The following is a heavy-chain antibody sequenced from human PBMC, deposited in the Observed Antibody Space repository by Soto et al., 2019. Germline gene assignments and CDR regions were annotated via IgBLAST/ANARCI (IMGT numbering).Heavy chain of an antibody. V-gene: IGHV4-59*01. CDR3: ASSSSGYDLYALDY. CDR1: GGSISSYY. D-gene: IGHD5-12*01. J-gene: IGHJ4*02. CDR2: IYYSGST. Sequence: SETLSLTCTVSGGSISSYYWSWIRQPPGKGLEWIGYIYYSGSTNYNPSLKSRVTISVDTSKNQFSLKLSSVTAADTAVYYCASSSSGYDLYALDYWGQGTLVTVSS.